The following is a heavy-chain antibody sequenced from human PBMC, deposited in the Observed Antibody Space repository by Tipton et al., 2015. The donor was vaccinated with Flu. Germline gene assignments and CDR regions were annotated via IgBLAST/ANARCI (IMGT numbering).Heavy chain of an antibody. Sequence: SLRLSCVASGFNFRNFALHWVRQAPGKGLEWVAILSFDGSEKYYADSVKGRFTISRDNSENTLYLQMNSLRAEDTAVYYCAMPTAYHSGWFGLIDYWGQGTLVAVSP. J-gene: IGHJ4*02. CDR1: GFNFRNFA. CDR2: LSFDGSEK. CDR3: AMPTAYHSGWFGLIDY. D-gene: IGHD6-19*01. V-gene: IGHV3-30*03.